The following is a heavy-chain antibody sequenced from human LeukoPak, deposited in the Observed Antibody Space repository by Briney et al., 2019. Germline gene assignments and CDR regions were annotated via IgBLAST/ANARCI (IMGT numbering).Heavy chain of an antibody. V-gene: IGHV4-30-4*01. CDR1: GGSISSGDYY. CDR3: ARDTYSSGWSGTTFDY. D-gene: IGHD6-19*01. CDR2: IYYSGST. J-gene: IGHJ4*02. Sequence: PSETLSLTCTVSGGSISSGDYYWSWIRQPPGKGLEWIGYIYYSGSTYYNPSLKSRVTISVDTSKNQFSLKLSSVTAADTAVYYCARDTYSSGWSGTTFDYWGQGTLVTVSS.